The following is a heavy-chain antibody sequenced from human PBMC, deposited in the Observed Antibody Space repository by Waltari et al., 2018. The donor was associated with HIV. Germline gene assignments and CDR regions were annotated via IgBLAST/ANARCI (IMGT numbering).Heavy chain of an antibody. Sequence: EVKLVVSGGGLVQPGRSLRLSCAASGFTFADYAMHWVRQVPGKGLEWVSGITWNSGRTGYADSVKGRFIISRDNAKNSLYLQMNSLRVEDTALYYCAKSDIDYGMDVWGQGTTVTVSS. CDR2: ITWNSGRT. V-gene: IGHV3-9*01. J-gene: IGHJ6*02. CDR1: GFTFADYA. CDR3: AKSDIDYGMDV. D-gene: IGHD2-15*01.